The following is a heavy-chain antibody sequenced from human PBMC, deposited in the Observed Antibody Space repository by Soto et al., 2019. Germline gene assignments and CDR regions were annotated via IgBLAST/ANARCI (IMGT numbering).Heavy chain of an antibody. Sequence: GGSLRLSCAASGFTFSSYTMNWVRQAPGKGLEWVSTIGTGGFPTFYVDSVKGRFTISRDNSKNTLYLQMNSLRAEDTAVYYCAKKLILVGGPSYDMDVWGRGTTVTVSS. J-gene: IGHJ6*02. D-gene: IGHD3-10*01. CDR3: AKKLILVGGPSYDMDV. CDR1: GFTFSSYT. CDR2: IGTGGFPT. V-gene: IGHV3-23*01.